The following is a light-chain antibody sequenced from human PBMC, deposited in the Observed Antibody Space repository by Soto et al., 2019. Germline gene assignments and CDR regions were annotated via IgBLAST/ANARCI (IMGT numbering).Light chain of an antibody. V-gene: IGLV1-40*01. CDR3: QSYDSSLTGSI. CDR1: TSNIGAGYE. J-gene: IGLJ1*01. Sequence: QSVLTQPPSVSGAPGQRVTISCTGSTSNIGAGYEVHWYQQLPGTAPKLLVSGHNIRPSGVPDRFSGFKSGASASLVITGLQAEDEADYYCQSYDSSLTGSIFGTGTKVTVL. CDR2: GHN.